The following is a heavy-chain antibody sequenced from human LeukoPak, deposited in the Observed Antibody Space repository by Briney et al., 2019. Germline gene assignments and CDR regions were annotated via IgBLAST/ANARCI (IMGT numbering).Heavy chain of an antibody. V-gene: IGHV4-38-2*02. CDR2: FHYSGST. D-gene: IGHD2-2*02. Sequence: SETLSLTCTVSDYSIISGYSWEWIRQPPGKGLEWIGSFHYSGSTYYNPSLMSRVTISGDTSKNQFSLRLSSVTAADTAVYYCARAYSSSTSCYTEGWIDPWGQGTLVTVSS. J-gene: IGHJ5*02. CDR1: DYSIISGYS. CDR3: ARAYSSSTSCYTEGWIDP.